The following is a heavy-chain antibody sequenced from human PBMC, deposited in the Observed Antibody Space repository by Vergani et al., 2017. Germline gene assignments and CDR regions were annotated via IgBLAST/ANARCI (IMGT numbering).Heavy chain of an antibody. CDR3: AHRRWFGDAFDI. CDR2: IYWDDDK. J-gene: IGHJ3*02. V-gene: IGHV2-5*02. Sequence: QITLKESGPTLVKPTQTLTLTCTFSGFSLSTRGVGMGWIRQPPGKALEWLALIYWDDDKRYSPSLKSRLTITKDTSKNQVVLTMTNMDPVDTATYYCAHRRWFGDAFDIWGQGTMVTVSS. CDR1: GFSLSTRGVG. D-gene: IGHD3-10*01.